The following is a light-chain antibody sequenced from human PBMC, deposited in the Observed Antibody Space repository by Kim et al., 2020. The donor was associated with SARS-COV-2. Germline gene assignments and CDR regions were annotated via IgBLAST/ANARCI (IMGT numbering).Light chain of an antibody. CDR1: QSVASSY. J-gene: IGKJ3*01. CDR3: QQYRDSPT. CDR2: GAS. V-gene: IGKV3-20*01. Sequence: LSPGERATLSCRASQSVASSYLAWYQQKPGQAPRLLIFGASNRATGIPDRFSGSWSGTDFTLTITRLEPEDFAVYYCQQYRDSPTFGPGTKVDIK.